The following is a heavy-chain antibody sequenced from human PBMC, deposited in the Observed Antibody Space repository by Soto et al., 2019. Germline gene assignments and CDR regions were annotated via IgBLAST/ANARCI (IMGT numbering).Heavy chain of an antibody. CDR1: DDSINSDKYY. D-gene: IGHD3-9*01. CDR2: IYYRGNA. Sequence: QLQLQESGPGLVKPSETLSLTCSVSDDSINSDKYYWGWIRQPPGKGLEWIGSIYYRGNAYYNPSLQTRVNISLEKSRSQFSLKLNSVTAADSAVYFCARLEGLATISYYFDFWGPGALVTVSS. V-gene: IGHV4-39*01. J-gene: IGHJ4*02. CDR3: ARLEGLATISYYFDF.